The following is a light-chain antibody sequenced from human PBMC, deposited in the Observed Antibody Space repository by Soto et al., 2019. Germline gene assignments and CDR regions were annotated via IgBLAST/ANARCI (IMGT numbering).Light chain of an antibody. CDR3: LQDYNYPLT. CDR2: DAS. J-gene: IGKJ4*01. Sequence: DIHLTQSPSTLSASVGDRVTITCRASQSVTTWLAWYQQKPGKAPKLLIYDASSLESGVPSRFCGSGSGTDFTLTISSLQPEDFATYYCLQDYNYPLTFGGGTKVDIK. V-gene: IGKV1-5*01. CDR1: QSVTTW.